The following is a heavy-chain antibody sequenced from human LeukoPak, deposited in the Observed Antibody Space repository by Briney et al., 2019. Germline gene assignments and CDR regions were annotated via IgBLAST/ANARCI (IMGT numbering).Heavy chain of an antibody. CDR3: ARDYNWNPPDY. V-gene: IGHV3-74*01. CDR1: GFTFSSYW. CDR2: INSDGSAT. J-gene: IGHJ4*02. Sequence: PGGSLRLSCVASGFTFSSYWMHWVRQAPGKGLVWVSRINSDGSATSYADSVKGRFTISRDNAKNTLYLQMNSLRAEDTAVYYCARDYNWNPPDYWGQGTLVTVSA. D-gene: IGHD1-1*01.